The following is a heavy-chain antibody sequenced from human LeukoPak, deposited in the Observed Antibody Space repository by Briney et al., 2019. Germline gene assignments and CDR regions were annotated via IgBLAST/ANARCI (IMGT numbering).Heavy chain of an antibody. CDR2: ISYDGSNK. CDR1: GFTFSSYA. V-gene: IGHV3-30-3*01. J-gene: IGHJ3*02. Sequence: PGGSLRLSCAASGFTFSSYAMHWVRQAPGKGLEWVAVISYDGSNKHYADSVKGRFTISRDNSKNTLYLQMNSLRAEDTAVYYCARVGLWFGELMGGAFDIWGQGTMVTVSS. D-gene: IGHD3-10*01. CDR3: ARVGLWFGELMGGAFDI.